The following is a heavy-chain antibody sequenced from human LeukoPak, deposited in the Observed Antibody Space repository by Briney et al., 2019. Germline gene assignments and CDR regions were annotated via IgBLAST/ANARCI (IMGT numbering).Heavy chain of an antibody. V-gene: IGHV4-59*01. CDR1: GGSISSYY. Sequence: SETLSLTCTVSGGSISSYYWSWIRQPPGKGLEWIGYIYYSGSTNYNPSLKSRVTISVDTSKNQFSLKLSSVTADDTAVYYCARDPWPGGLDNWFDPWGQGTLVTVSS. D-gene: IGHD3/OR15-3a*01. J-gene: IGHJ5*02. CDR2: IYYSGST. CDR3: ARDPWPGGLDNWFDP.